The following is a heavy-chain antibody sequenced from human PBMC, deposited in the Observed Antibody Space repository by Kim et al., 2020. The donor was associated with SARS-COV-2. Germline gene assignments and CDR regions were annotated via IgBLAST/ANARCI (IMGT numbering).Heavy chain of an antibody. CDR3: ASVRRDGYPRAAFDI. V-gene: IGHV1-46*01. D-gene: IGHD5-12*01. CDR1: GYTFTSYY. Sequence: ASVKVSCKASGYTFTSYYMHWVRQAPGQGLEWMGIINPRGGSTSYAQKFQGRVTMTRDTSTSTVYMELSSLRSEDTAVYYCASVRRDGYPRAAFDIWGQGTMVTVSS. J-gene: IGHJ3*02. CDR2: INPRGGST.